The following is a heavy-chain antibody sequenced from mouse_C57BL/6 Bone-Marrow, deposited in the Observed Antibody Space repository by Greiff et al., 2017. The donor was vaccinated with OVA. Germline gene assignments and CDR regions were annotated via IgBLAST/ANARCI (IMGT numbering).Heavy chain of an antibody. CDR3: ARFPHYYGSSPWFAY. V-gene: IGHV3-1*01. Sequence: DVQLQESGPGMVKPSQSLSLTCTVTGYSITSGYDWHWIRHFPGNKLEWMGYISYSGSTNYNPSLKSRISITHDTSKNHFFLKLNSVTTEDTATYYCARFPHYYGSSPWFAYWGQGTLVTVSA. D-gene: IGHD1-1*01. CDR1: GYSITSGYD. J-gene: IGHJ3*01. CDR2: ISYSGST.